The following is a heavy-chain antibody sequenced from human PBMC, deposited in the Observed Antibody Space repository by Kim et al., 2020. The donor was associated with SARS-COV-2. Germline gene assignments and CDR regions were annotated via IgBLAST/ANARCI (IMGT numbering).Heavy chain of an antibody. D-gene: IGHD2-2*02. CDR3: AKEPEGELPYLGMGY. V-gene: IGHV3-23*01. Sequence: DSVKGRFTISRDKSKNTLYLQMNSLRAEDTAVYYCAKEPEGELPYLGMGYWGQGTLVTVSS. J-gene: IGHJ4*02.